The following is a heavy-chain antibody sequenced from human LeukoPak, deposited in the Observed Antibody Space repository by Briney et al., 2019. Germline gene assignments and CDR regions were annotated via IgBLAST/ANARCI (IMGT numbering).Heavy chain of an antibody. D-gene: IGHD3-3*01. CDR2: ILYDGSNK. Sequence: GGSLRLSCAASGFTFSSYGMHWVRQAPGKWLEWVAFILYDGSNKYYADSVKGRFTISRDNSKNTLYLQMNSLRAEDTAVYYCANHDFWSGYYSYWGQGTLVTVYS. CDR3: ANHDFWSGYYSY. CDR1: GFTFSSYG. V-gene: IGHV3-30*02. J-gene: IGHJ4*02.